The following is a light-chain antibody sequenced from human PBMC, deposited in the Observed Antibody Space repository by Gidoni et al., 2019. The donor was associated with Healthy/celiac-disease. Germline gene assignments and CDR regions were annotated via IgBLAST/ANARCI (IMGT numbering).Light chain of an antibody. Sequence: LRLTQSPSSLSASTVDNVTITCRASPGISSYLAWFQQKPGKAPKLLIYAASTLQSGVPSRFSGSGSGTDFTLTISCLQSEDFATYYCQQYYSYPQITFGQGTRLEIK. CDR1: PGISSY. CDR3: QQYYSYPQIT. CDR2: AAS. J-gene: IGKJ5*01. V-gene: IGKV1-8*01.